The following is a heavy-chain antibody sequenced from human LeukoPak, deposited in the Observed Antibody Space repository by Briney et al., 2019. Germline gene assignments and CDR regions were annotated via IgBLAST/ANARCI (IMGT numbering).Heavy chain of an antibody. Sequence: PGGSLRLSCAASGFTFSSYEMNWVRQAPGKGLEWVSYISSSGSTIYYADSVKGRFTISRDNAKNSLYLQVNSLRAEDTAVYYCARAGQWLVPWWFDPWGQGTLVTVSS. CDR3: ARAGQWLVPWWFDP. V-gene: IGHV3-48*03. D-gene: IGHD6-19*01. J-gene: IGHJ5*02. CDR1: GFTFSSYE. CDR2: ISSSGSTI.